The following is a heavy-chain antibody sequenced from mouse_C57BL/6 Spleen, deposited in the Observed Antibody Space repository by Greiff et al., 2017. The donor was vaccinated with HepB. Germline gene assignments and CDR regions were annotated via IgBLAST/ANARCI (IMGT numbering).Heavy chain of an antibody. CDR3: ARDYGDDEGGFDY. D-gene: IGHD2-2*01. CDR2: ISYDGSN. Sequence: EVQRVESGPGLVKPSQSLSLTCSVTGYSITSGYYWNWIRQFPGNKLEWMGYISYDGSNNYNPSLKNRISITRDTSKNQFFLKLNSVTTEDTATYYCARDYGDDEGGFDYWGQGTTLTVSS. V-gene: IGHV3-6*01. CDR1: GYSITSGYY. J-gene: IGHJ2*01.